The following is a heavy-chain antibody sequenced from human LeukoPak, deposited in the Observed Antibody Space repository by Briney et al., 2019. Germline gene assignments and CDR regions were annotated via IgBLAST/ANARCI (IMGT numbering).Heavy chain of an antibody. CDR1: GGSMSSYY. D-gene: IGHD2-8*01. CDR2: IYYSGST. V-gene: IGHV4-59*12. CDR3: ARDPYNGAYGTSYYYYMDV. Sequence: PSETLSLTCTVSGGSMSSYYWSWIRQSPGKGLEWIGYIYYSGSTNYNPSLKSRVTISVDTSKNQFSLKLSSVTAADTAVYYCARDPYNGAYGTSYYYYMDVWGKGTTVTISS. J-gene: IGHJ6*03.